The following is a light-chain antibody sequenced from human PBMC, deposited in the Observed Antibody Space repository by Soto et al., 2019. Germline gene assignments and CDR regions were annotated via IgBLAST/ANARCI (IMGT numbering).Light chain of an antibody. CDR2: DAS. V-gene: IGKV1-16*01. CDR1: QDITNY. J-gene: IGKJ1*01. Sequence: DIQMTQSPSSLSASVVDRVTITFQASQDITNYLHWFQQKPGEAPKLLIYDASALPRGVPSRFSGSGSGTKFTLTIASLQPDDFATYYCQQYETFSGTFGPGTKVDIK. CDR3: QQYETFSGT.